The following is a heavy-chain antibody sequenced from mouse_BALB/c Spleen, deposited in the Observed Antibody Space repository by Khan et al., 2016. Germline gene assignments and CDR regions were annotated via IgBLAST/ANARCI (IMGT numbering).Heavy chain of an antibody. V-gene: IGHV9-3-1*01. D-gene: IGHD1-2*01. Sequence: QIQLVQSGPELKKPGETVKISCKASGYTFTNYGMNWVKQAPEKGLKWMGWINTYTGEPTYADEFKGRFAFSLATSASTAYLQINTLKNEDTATXFGARSRGFLRLRWNFDVWGAGTTVTVSS. J-gene: IGHJ1*01. CDR3: ARSRGFLRLRWNFDV. CDR1: GYTFTNYG. CDR2: INTYTGEP.